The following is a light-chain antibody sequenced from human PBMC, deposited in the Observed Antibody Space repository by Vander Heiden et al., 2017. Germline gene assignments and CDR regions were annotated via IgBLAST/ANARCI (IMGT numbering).Light chain of an antibody. CDR1: QSVSSY. CDR2: DAS. V-gene: IGKV3-11*01. CDR3: QQRSNWPPA. Sequence: EIVLTQSTSTLSSSPGERATLSCRASQSVSSYLAWYQQKPGQAPRLLIYDASNRATGIPARFSGSGSGTDFTLTISSLGPEYFAVYYCQQRSNWPPAFGQGTRLEIK. J-gene: IGKJ5*01.